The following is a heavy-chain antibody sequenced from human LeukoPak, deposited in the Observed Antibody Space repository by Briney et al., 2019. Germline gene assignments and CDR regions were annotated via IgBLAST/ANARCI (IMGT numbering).Heavy chain of an antibody. CDR2: IYYSGST. V-gene: IGHV4-30-4*08. D-gene: IGHD3-9*01. CDR3: ARLYYDILTGYYGGGKLWFDP. J-gene: IGHJ5*02. Sequence: SWIRQPPGKGLEWIGYIYYSGSTYYNPSLKSRVTISVDTSKNQFSLKLSSVTAADTAVYYCARLYYDILTGYYGGGKLWFDPWGQGTLVTVSS.